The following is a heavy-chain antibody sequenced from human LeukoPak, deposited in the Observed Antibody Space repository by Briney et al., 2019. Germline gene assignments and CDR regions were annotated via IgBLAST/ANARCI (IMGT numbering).Heavy chain of an antibody. D-gene: IGHD3-10*01. CDR3: ARSGELIDY. CDR1: GFTFSSYW. V-gene: IGHV3-74*01. Sequence: GGSLRLSCAASGFTFSSYWIHWVRHAPVKGRVWVSLINTDGSATYYAESVNGRFTISRDNAKNTLYLQINSLRAEDTAVYYCARSGELIDYWGQGTLVTVSS. J-gene: IGHJ4*02. CDR2: INTDGSAT.